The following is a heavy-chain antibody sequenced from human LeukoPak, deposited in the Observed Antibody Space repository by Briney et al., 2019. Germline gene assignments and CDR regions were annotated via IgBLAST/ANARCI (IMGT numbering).Heavy chain of an antibody. Sequence: AGGSLRLSCAASGFTFSSYAMSWVRQAPGKGLEWVSDISGSGGSTYYADSVKGRFTISRDNSKNTLYLQMNSLRAEDTAIYYCAKGRYSGYYFDTWGQGTLVTVSS. V-gene: IGHV3-23*01. CDR1: GFTFSSYA. CDR3: AKGRYSGYYFDT. J-gene: IGHJ4*02. D-gene: IGHD5-12*01. CDR2: ISGSGGST.